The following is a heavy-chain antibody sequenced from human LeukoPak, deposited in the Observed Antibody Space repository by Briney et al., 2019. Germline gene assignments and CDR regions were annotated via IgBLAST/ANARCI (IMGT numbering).Heavy chain of an antibody. Sequence: PGGSLRLSCAASGFTFSSYAMSWVRQAPGKGLEGVSAISGSGGSTYYADSVKGRFTISRDNYKNTLYLQMNSLRAEDTAVYYCAKDPLRQPAKNWFDPWGQGTLVTVSS. D-gene: IGHD4-17*01. CDR1: GFTFSSYA. CDR3: AKDPLRQPAKNWFDP. J-gene: IGHJ5*02. V-gene: IGHV3-23*01. CDR2: ISGSGGST.